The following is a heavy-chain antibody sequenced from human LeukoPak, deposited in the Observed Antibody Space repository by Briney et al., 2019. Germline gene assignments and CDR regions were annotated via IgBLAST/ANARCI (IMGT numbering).Heavy chain of an antibody. V-gene: IGHV3-13*04. CDR3: VRAAMPYIINGRRFDY. D-gene: IGHD2-2*01. Sequence: GESLRLSWAASGFTSSAYDMHWVSQITGGGLEWVSTSGTVGDTFYSDSVKGRFTISRENAKNSVHLQMNSLRVEDSAIYFCVRAAMPYIINGRRFDYWGQGTLVTVSS. CDR2: SGTVGDT. CDR1: GFTSSAYD. J-gene: IGHJ4*02.